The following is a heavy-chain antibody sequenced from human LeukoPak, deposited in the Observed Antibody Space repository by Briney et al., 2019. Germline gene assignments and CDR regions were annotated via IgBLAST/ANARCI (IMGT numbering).Heavy chain of an antibody. CDR3: AKDYISSGYRTFDH. V-gene: IGHV3-23*01. J-gene: IGHJ4*02. D-gene: IGHD3-22*01. CDR1: GFTFSSYA. Sequence: PGGSLRLSCAASGFTFSSYAMSWVRKAPGKGLEWVSAISGGGDYTYYAASVKGRFTISRDNSKNTLYLQMNSLRAEDTAVYYCAKDYISSGYRTFDHWGQGTLVAVSS. CDR2: ISGGGDYT.